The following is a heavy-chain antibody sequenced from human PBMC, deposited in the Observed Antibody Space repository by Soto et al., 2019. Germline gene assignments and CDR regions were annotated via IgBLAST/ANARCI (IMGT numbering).Heavy chain of an antibody. CDR3: AREYYDFWSGYHRDYYYGMDV. J-gene: IGHJ6*02. V-gene: IGHV5-51*01. CDR1: GYSFTSYW. CDR2: IYPGDSDT. D-gene: IGHD3-3*01. Sequence: GESLKISCKGSGYSFTSYWIGWVRQMPGKGLAWMGIIYPGDSDTRYSPSFQGQVTISADKSISTAYLQWSSLKASDTAMYYCAREYYDFWSGYHRDYYYGMDVWGQGTTVTVSS.